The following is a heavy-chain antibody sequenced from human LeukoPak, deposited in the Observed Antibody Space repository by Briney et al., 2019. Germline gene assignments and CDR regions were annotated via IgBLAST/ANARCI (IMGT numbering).Heavy chain of an antibody. Sequence: PGGSLRLSCAASGFTFSSYGMHWVRQAPGKGLEWVAFIRYDGSNKYYADSVKGRFTISRDNSKNTLYLQMNSLRAEDTAVYYCAKGGGSTSCGNWFDPWGQGTLVTVSS. CDR1: GFTFSSYG. CDR3: AKGGGSTSCGNWFDP. D-gene: IGHD2-2*01. CDR2: IRYDGSNK. J-gene: IGHJ5*02. V-gene: IGHV3-30*02.